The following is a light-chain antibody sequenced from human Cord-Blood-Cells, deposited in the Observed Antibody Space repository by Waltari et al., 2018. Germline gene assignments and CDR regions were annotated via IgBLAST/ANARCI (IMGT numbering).Light chain of an antibody. CDR1: QSVSSN. J-gene: IGKJ4*01. CDR3: QQYNNWPLT. V-gene: IGKV3-15*01. CDR2: GAS. Sequence: EIVMTQSPATLSVTPRERATLSCRASQSVSSNLAWYQQKPGQDPRLLIYGASTRATGIPARFSGSGSGTEFTLTISSLQSEDFAVYYCQQYNNWPLTFGGGTKVEIK.